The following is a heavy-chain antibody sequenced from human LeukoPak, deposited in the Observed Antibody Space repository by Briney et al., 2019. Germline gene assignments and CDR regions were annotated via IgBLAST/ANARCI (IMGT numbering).Heavy chain of an antibody. Sequence: GGSLRLSCAASGFTFSSYSMNWVRQAPGKGLEWVSSISTSSDFIYYADSVKGRFTISRDNAKNSLYLQMNSLRAEDTAVYYCAELGITMIGGVWGKGTTVTISS. V-gene: IGHV3-21*01. D-gene: IGHD3-10*02. CDR3: AELGITMIGGV. J-gene: IGHJ6*04. CDR2: ISTSSDFI. CDR1: GFTFSSYS.